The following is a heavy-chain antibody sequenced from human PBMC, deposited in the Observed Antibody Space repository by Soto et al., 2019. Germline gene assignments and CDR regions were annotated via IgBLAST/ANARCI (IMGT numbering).Heavy chain of an antibody. D-gene: IGHD3-16*01. CDR2: FDPEDGET. J-gene: IGHJ3*02. Sequence: ASVKVSCKVSGYTLTELSMHWVRQAPGKGLEWMGGFDPEDGETIYAQKFQGRVTMTEDTSTDTAYMELSSLRSEDTAVYYCANLEIITFGGISEPSDEFDIWGQGTMVTGSS. V-gene: IGHV1-24*01. CDR1: GYTLTELS. CDR3: ANLEIITFGGISEPSDEFDI.